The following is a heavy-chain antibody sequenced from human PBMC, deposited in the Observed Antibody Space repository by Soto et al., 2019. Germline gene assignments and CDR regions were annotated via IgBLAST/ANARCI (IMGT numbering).Heavy chain of an antibody. CDR2: ITPFNGNT. CDR1: GYTFTYRY. CDR3: ASGSYSDLGPFDY. V-gene: IGHV1-45*02. Sequence: QMQLVQSGAEVKKTGSSVKVSCKASGYTFTYRYLHWVRQAPGQALEWMGWITPFNGNTNYAQKFQDRVTITRDRSMSTAYMELSSLRSEDTAMYYCASGSYSDLGPFDYWGQGTLVTVSS. J-gene: IGHJ4*02. D-gene: IGHD1-26*01.